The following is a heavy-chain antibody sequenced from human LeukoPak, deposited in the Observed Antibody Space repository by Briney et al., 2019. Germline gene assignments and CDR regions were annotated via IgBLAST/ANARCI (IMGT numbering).Heavy chain of an antibody. J-gene: IGHJ4*02. V-gene: IGHV3-48*03. Sequence: PGGSLRLSCAASGFTFCSYEMNWVRQAPGKGLEWVSYISSSGSTIYYADSVKGRFTISRDNAKNSLYLQMNSLRAEDTAVYYCARDHPKYYFDYWGEGTLVTVSS. CDR1: GFTFCSYE. CDR3: ARDHPKYYFDY. CDR2: ISSSGSTI.